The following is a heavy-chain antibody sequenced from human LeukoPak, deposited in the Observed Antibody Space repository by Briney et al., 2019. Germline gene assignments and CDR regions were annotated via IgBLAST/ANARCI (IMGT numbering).Heavy chain of an antibody. D-gene: IGHD3-10*01. CDR3: ARDMYDGSGNFDY. CDR1: GFTFSSYE. V-gene: IGHV3-48*03. J-gene: IGHJ4*02. CDR2: ISSSGSTI. Sequence: GGSLRLSCAASGFTFSSYEMNWVRRAPGKGLEWVSYISSSGSTIYYADSVKGRFTISRDNAKNSLYLQMNSLRAEDTAVYYCARDMYDGSGNFDYCGQGTLVTVSS.